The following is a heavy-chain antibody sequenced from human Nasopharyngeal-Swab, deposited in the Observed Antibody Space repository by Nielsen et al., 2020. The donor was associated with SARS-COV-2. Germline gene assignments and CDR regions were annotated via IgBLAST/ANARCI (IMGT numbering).Heavy chain of an antibody. CDR1: GFTFSSYG. Sequence: GESLKISCAASGFTFSSYGMHWVRQAPGKGLEWVAVISYDGSNKYYADSVKGRFTISRDNSKNTLYLQMNSLRAEDTAVYYCTRDYPGGSCFDYWGQGTLVTVSS. J-gene: IGHJ4*02. V-gene: IGHV3-30*03. CDR3: TRDYPGGSCFDY. CDR2: ISYDGSNK. D-gene: IGHD2-15*01.